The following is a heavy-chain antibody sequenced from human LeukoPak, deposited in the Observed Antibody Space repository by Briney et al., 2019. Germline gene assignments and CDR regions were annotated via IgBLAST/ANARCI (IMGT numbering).Heavy chain of an antibody. Sequence: PETLSLTCTLSGGSLSSGSYYWSWIRHPPGKGLEWVGYIYYSGSTNYNPSLKSRVTISVDTPKNQFSLKLSSVTAADTAVYYCARGAWNWNYFDYWGQGTLVTVSS. CDR2: IYYSGST. CDR1: GGSLSSGSYY. CDR3: ARGAWNWNYFDY. D-gene: IGHD1-1*01. J-gene: IGHJ4*02. V-gene: IGHV4-61*01.